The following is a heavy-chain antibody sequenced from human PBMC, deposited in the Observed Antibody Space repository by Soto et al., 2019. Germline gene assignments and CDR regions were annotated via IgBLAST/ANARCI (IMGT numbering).Heavy chain of an antibody. CDR3: AREGWIQLWPGGGYYYYGMDV. CDR2: IIPIFGTA. J-gene: IGHJ6*02. V-gene: IGHV1-69*13. CDR1: GGTFSSYA. Sequence: GASVKVSCKASGGTFSSYAISWVRQAPGQGLEWMGGIIPIFGTANYAQKFQGRVTITADESTSTAYMELSSLRSEDTAVYYCAREGWIQLWPGGGYYYYGMDVWGQGTTVTVS. D-gene: IGHD5-18*01.